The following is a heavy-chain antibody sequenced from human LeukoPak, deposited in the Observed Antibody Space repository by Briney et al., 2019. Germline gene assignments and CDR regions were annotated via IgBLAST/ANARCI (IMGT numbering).Heavy chain of an antibody. Sequence: PSETLSLTCTVSGGSISSYYWSWIRQPPGKGLEWIGYIYYSGSTNYNPSLKSRVTISVDTSKNQFSLKLSSVTAADTAVYYCARTSYDFWSGYYYYYYYMDVWGKGTTVTVSS. J-gene: IGHJ6*03. CDR3: ARTSYDFWSGYYYYYYYMDV. V-gene: IGHV4-59*01. CDR2: IYYSGST. D-gene: IGHD3-3*01. CDR1: GGSISSYY.